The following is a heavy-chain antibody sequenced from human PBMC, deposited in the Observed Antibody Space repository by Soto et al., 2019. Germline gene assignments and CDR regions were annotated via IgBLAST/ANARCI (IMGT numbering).Heavy chain of an antibody. CDR1: GFTFSSYG. Sequence: GGSLRLSCAASGFTFSSYGMHWVRQAPGKGLEWVAVISYDGSNKYYADSVKGRFTISRDNSKNTLYLQMNSLRAEDTAVYYCAKMVAVAGWDFDYWGQGTLVTVSS. CDR2: ISYDGSNK. D-gene: IGHD6-19*01. V-gene: IGHV3-30*18. J-gene: IGHJ4*02. CDR3: AKMVAVAGWDFDY.